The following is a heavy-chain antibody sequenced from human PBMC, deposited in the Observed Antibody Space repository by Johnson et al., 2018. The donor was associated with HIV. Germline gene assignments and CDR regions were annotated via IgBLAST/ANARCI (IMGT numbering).Heavy chain of an antibody. CDR1: GFIFSNYY. CDR3: ARDSYLNDDAFDI. CDR2: LNPNGDST. Sequence: MQLVESGGGVVQPGRSLRLSCAASGFIFSNYYMNCVRQAPGNGLELVGQLNPNGDSTSLIDSGKDRFNSSRDNAKNTLHLQMNSLKSADTAIYYCARDSYLNDDAFDIWGQGTMVTVSS. D-gene: IGHD1-1*01. V-gene: IGHV3-25*04. J-gene: IGHJ3*02.